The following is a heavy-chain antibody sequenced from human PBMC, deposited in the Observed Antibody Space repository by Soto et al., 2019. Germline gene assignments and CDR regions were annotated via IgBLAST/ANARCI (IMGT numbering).Heavy chain of an antibody. CDR2: ISSSSSYI. CDR1: GFTFSSYS. V-gene: IGHV3-21*03. D-gene: IGHD3-22*01. CDR3: GRLTCYDSSGYYCY. Sequence: EVQLVESGGGLVKPGGSLRLSCAASGFTFSSYSMNWVRQAPGKGLEWVSSISSSSSYIYYADSVKGRFTISRDNAKHSLDLPMNCLRAEDTAVYYCGRLTCYDSSGYYCYWGKGTLFIVSP. J-gene: IGHJ4*02.